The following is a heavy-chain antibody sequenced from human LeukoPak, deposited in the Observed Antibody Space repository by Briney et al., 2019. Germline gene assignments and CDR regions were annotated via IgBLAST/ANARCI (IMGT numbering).Heavy chain of an antibody. V-gene: IGHV3-7*01. CDR1: GFMFSSNT. CDR2: IKEDGSEK. J-gene: IGHJ4*02. Sequence: GGSLRLSCAVSGFMFSSNTMTWVRQAPGKGLEWVANIKEDGSEKHYVDSVKGRSTISRDNAKNSLYLQMNSLRAEDTAVYYCATGGRRYYADWGQGTLVTVSS. CDR3: ATGGRRYYAD. D-gene: IGHD2/OR15-2a*01.